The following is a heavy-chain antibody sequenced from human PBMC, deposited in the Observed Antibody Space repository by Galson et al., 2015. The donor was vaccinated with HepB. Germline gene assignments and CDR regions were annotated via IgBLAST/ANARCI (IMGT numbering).Heavy chain of an antibody. CDR2: IGSKANSYAT. V-gene: IGHV3-73*01. D-gene: IGHD6-13*01. Sequence: LRLSCAASGFTFSGSAMHWVRQASGRGLEWVGRIGSKANSYATAYAASVKGRFTISRDDSKNTAYMQMNSLKTEDAAVYYCTRLGDLSGYSSLWGQGTLVTVSS. CDR1: GFTFSGSA. CDR3: TRLGDLSGYSSL. J-gene: IGHJ4*02.